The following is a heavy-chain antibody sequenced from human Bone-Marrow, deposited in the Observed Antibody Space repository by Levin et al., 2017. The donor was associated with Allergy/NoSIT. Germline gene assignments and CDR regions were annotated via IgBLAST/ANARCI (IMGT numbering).Heavy chain of an antibody. D-gene: IGHD4-17*01. Sequence: GESLKISCVASGFSFSTYWMSWVRQAPGKGLEWVANIKGDGSDKYYVDSVKGRVTVSRDNAKNSLYLQMNSLRAEDTAVYYCARGYDYGDYAEAEDFYYGLDVWGQGTTVTVS. CDR1: GFSFSTYW. J-gene: IGHJ6*02. CDR3: ARGYDYGDYAEAEDFYYGLDV. V-gene: IGHV3-7*01. CDR2: IKGDGSDK.